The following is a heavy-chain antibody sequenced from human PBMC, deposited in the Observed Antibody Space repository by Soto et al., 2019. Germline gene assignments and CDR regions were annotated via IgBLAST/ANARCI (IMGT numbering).Heavy chain of an antibody. CDR2: INAGNGNT. CDR1: GYTFISYA. V-gene: IGHV1-3*01. CDR3: ARVHSSGWSLGTYYFDY. D-gene: IGHD6-19*01. Sequence: GASVEVSCKESGYTFISYARQWVRQAPGQRLEWMGWINAGNGNTKYSQKFQGRVTITRDTSASTAYMDLSSLRSEDTAVYYCARVHSSGWSLGTYYFDYWGQGTLVTVSS. J-gene: IGHJ4*02.